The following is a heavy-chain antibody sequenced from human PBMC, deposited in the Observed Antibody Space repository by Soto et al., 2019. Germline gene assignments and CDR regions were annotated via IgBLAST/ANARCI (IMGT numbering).Heavy chain of an antibody. J-gene: IGHJ4*02. D-gene: IGHD1-20*01. CDR3: ARGITVPPDY. V-gene: IGHV4-30-2*01. Sequence: SETLSLTCAASGCSISSGGYSWIWIRQPPGKGLEWIGYIYHSGSTYYNPSLKSRVTISVDRSKNQFSLKLSSVTAADTAVYYCARGITVPPDYWGQGTLVTVSS. CDR2: IYHSGST. CDR1: GCSISSGGYS.